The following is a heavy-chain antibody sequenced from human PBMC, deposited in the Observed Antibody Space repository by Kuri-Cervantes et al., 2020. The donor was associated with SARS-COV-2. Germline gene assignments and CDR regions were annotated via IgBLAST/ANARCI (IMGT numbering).Heavy chain of an antibody. CDR2: IRSKAYGGTT. CDR3: TRENFWSGYSDY. V-gene: IGHV3-49*04. Sequence: GESLKISCTASGFTFGDYAMSWVRQAPGKGLEWVGFIRSKAYGGTTEYAASVKGRFTISRDDSKSIAYLQMNSLKTEDTAVYYCTRENFWSGYSDYWGQGTLVTDSS. CDR1: GFTFGDYA. D-gene: IGHD3-3*01. J-gene: IGHJ4*02.